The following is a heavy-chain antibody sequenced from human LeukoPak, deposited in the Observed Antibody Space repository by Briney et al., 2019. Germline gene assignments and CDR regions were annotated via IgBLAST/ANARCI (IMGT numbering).Heavy chain of an antibody. D-gene: IGHD2-2*01. CDR3: ARDGLRWRYCSSTSCSYYFDY. CDR1: GYTFTSYY. Sequence: ASVKVSCKASGYTFTSYYMHWVRQAPGQGLEWMGIINPIGGSTSYAQKFQGRVTMTRDTSTSTVYMELSSLRSEDTAVYYCARDGLRWRYCSSTSCSYYFDYWGQGTLVTVSS. CDR2: INPIGGST. V-gene: IGHV1-46*01. J-gene: IGHJ4*02.